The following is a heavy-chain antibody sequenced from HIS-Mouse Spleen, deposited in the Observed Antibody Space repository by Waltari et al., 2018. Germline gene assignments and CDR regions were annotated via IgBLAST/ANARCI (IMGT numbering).Heavy chain of an antibody. D-gene: IGHD1-26*01. J-gene: IGHJ3*02. Sequence: EVQLVESGGGLVQPGGSLRLSCAASGFTFSSYSMNWVRQAPGKGLEWVSYISSSSSTRYYADSGKGRFTIARDNAKNSLYLQMNSLRAEDTAVYYCARRGIVGAKGAFDIWGQGTMVTVSS. V-gene: IGHV3-48*01. CDR2: ISSSSSTR. CDR1: GFTFSSYS. CDR3: ARRGIVGAKGAFDI.